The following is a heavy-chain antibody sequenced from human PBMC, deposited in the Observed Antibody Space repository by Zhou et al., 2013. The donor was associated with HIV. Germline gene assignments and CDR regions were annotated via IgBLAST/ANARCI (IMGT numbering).Heavy chain of an antibody. V-gene: IGHV1-69*05. CDR2: IIPISGTT. J-gene: IGHJ4*02. CDR3: ARGFDRPFYFET. Sequence: QVQLVQSGAEVKRPGSSVKVSCKASGGTSSNNAIAWVRQAPGQGLEWMGGIIPISGTTNYAQKFRDRVTITTDESTRTAYMELRSLSSDDTAVYYCARGFDRPFYFETWGQGTLVTVSS. CDR1: GGTSSNNA.